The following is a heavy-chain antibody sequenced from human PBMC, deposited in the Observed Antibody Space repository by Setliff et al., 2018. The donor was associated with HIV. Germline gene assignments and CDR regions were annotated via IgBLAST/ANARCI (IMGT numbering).Heavy chain of an antibody. Sequence: PGESLKISCKGSGYTFTNYWIGWVRQMSGKGLEWMGIIYPGDSNTAYSPSFQGQVTISADKSISTAYLQWSSLKASDTAMYYCARRSQNYYYMDVWGKGTTVTVSS. J-gene: IGHJ6*03. CDR1: GYTFTNYW. CDR3: ARRSQNYYYMDV. CDR2: IYPGDSNT. V-gene: IGHV5-51*01.